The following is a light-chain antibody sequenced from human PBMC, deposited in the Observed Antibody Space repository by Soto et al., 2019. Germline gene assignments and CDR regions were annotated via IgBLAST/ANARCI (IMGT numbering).Light chain of an antibody. J-gene: IGLJ3*02. CDR1: GAGYD. Sequence: QSVLTQPPSVSGAPGQRVTISCIGAGYDVHWCQQLPGTAPKVLIYGNNNRPSGVPDRFSGSKSGTSASLAITGLQAEDEADYYCQSYDSSLSGWVFGGGTKVTVL. CDR2: GNN. CDR3: QSYDSSLSGWV. V-gene: IGLV1-40*01.